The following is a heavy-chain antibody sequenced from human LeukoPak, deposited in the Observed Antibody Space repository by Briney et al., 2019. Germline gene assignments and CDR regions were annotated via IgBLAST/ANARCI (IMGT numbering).Heavy chain of an antibody. CDR3: VKDVYQSGGYYFDH. V-gene: IGHV3-23*01. D-gene: IGHD3-22*01. Sequence: GGSLRLSCEASGFIFSSYSMGWVRQAPGKGLEWGSHIYGSGSATTYADTVKGRFTISRDNSKNTLVLQMNSLGAEDTAVYYCVKDVYQSGGYYFDHWGQGALVTVSS. CDR2: IYGSGSAT. J-gene: IGHJ4*02. CDR1: GFIFSSYS.